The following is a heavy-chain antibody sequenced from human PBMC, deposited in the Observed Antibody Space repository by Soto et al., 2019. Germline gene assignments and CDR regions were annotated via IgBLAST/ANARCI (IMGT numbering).Heavy chain of an antibody. CDR2: IIPIFGTA. Sequence: GASVKVSCKASGGTFSSYAISWVRQAPGQGLEWMGGIIPIFGTANYAQKFQGRVTITADESTSTAYMELSSLRSEDTAVYYCAREFYNWPDNWFDPWGQGTLVTVSS. CDR1: GGTFSSYA. CDR3: AREFYNWPDNWFDP. D-gene: IGHD1-20*01. V-gene: IGHV1-69*13. J-gene: IGHJ5*02.